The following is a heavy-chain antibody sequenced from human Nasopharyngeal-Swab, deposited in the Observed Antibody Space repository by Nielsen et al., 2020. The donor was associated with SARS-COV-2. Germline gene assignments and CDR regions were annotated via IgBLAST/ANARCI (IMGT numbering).Heavy chain of an antibody. J-gene: IGHJ5*02. CDR1: GFTFSSYA. V-gene: IGHV3-30*14. CDR2: ISYDGSNK. Sequence: GESLKISCAASGFTFSSYAMHWVRQAPGKGLEWVAVISYDGSNKYYADSVKGRFTISRENAKNSLYLQMNSLRAGDTAVYYCARGRGDGYNYWFDPWGQGTLVTVSS. D-gene: IGHD5-24*01. CDR3: ARGRGDGYNYWFDP.